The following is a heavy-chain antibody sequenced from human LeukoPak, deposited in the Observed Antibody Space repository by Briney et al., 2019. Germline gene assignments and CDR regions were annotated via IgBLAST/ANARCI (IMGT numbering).Heavy chain of an antibody. J-gene: IGHJ3*02. D-gene: IGHD1-26*01. CDR1: GFTFSSYA. Sequence: GGSLRLSCAASGFTFSSYAMHWVRQAPGKGLEWVAVISYDGSNKYYADSVKGRFTISRDNSKNTLYLQMNSLRAEDTAVYYCARIVGATDDAFDIWGQGTMVTVSS. CDR3: ARIVGATDDAFDI. CDR2: ISYDGSNK. V-gene: IGHV3-30-3*01.